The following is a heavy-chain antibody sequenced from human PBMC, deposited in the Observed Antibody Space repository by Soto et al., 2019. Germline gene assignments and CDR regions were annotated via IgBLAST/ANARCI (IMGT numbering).Heavy chain of an antibody. CDR2: ISSSSSYI. D-gene: IGHD6-6*01. CDR3: ARDPGRECSSSHYFEY. Sequence: PEGSLRRSCAASGFTCSSNSINLVRQAPRKGLEWVSSISSSSSYIYYADSMQGRFTSSRDNAKNSLYLQMNCLRAEDTAVYYCARDPGRECSSSHYFEYWGQGALGTVSS. J-gene: IGHJ4*02. V-gene: IGHV3-21*01. CDR1: GFTCSSNS.